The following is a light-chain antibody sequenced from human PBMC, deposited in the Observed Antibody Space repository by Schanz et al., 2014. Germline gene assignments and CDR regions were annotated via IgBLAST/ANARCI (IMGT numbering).Light chain of an antibody. J-gene: IGLJ3*02. CDR3: CSYAGSSTWV. Sequence: QSALTQPPSASGSPGQSVTISCTGTSSDVGGYNYVSWYQHHPGKAPKLLIYDVTKRPSGVPDRFSGSKSGNTASLTISGLQPEDEADYYCCSYAGSSTWVFGGGTKLTVL. V-gene: IGLV2-8*01. CDR2: DVT. CDR1: SSDVGGYNY.